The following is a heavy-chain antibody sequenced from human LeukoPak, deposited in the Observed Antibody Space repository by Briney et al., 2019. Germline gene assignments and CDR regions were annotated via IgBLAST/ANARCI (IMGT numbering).Heavy chain of an antibody. D-gene: IGHD3-10*01. CDR3: ARAGVLWFGESYGMDV. Sequence: SETLSLTCTVSGGSISISSYFWGWIRQPPGKGLEWIGSIFYSGSTYYNPSLKSRVTISVDTSKNQFSLKLSSVTAADTAVYYCARAGVLWFGESYGMDVWGQGTTVTVSS. J-gene: IGHJ6*02. CDR1: GGSISISSYF. CDR2: IFYSGST. V-gene: IGHV4-39*07.